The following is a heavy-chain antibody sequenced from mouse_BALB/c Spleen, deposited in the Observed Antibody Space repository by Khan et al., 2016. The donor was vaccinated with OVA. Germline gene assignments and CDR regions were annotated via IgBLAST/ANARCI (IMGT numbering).Heavy chain of an antibody. V-gene: IGHV5-6*01. J-gene: IGHJ2*01. Sequence: EVELVESGGDLVKPGGSLKLSCAASGFTFSSYGMSWVRQTPDRRLEWVATISSGGSYTYYPASVKGRFTISRDNAKNTMYLQMSGLKSEDTAMYYGARQEGYYGSSYCFDYWGQGTTLTVSS. CDR3: ARQEGYYGSSYCFDY. CDR1: GFTFSSYG. CDR2: ISSGGSYT. D-gene: IGHD1-1*01.